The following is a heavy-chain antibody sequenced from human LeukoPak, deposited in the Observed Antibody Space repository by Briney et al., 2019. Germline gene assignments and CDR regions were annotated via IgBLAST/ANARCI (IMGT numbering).Heavy chain of an antibody. CDR1: GGTFSSYA. V-gene: IGHV1-69*04. Sequence: SVKVSCKASGGTFSSYAISWVRQAPGQGLEWMGRIIPILGIANYAQKFQGRVTITADKSTSTAYMELSSLRSEDTAVYYCAREIVVVPAAPRGGQYYFDYWGQGTLVTVSS. D-gene: IGHD2-2*01. J-gene: IGHJ4*02. CDR3: AREIVVVPAAPRGGQYYFDY. CDR2: IIPILGIA.